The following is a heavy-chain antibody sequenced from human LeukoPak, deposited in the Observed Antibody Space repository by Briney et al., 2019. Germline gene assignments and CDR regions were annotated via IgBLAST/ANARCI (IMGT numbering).Heavy chain of an antibody. CDR2: ISWDGGST. CDR1: GFTFDDYT. D-gene: IGHD2-2*01. Sequence: GGSLRLSCAASGFTFDDYTMHWVRQAPGKGLEWVSLISWDGGSTYYADSVKGRFTISRDNSKNSLYLQMNSLRTEDTALYCCAKEGADCSSTSCPDGNNWFDPWGQGTLVTVSS. J-gene: IGHJ5*02. CDR3: AKEGADCSSTSCPDGNNWFDP. V-gene: IGHV3-43*01.